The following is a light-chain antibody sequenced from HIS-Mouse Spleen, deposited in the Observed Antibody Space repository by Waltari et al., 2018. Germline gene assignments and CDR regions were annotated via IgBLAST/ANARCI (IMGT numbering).Light chain of an antibody. CDR2: RNN. V-gene: IGLV1-47*01. Sequence: QSVLTQPPSASGTPGQRVTIPCSGSSSNLGSNYVYWYQQRPGTAPKLLIYRNNQRPSGVPDRFSGSKSGTSASLAISGLRSEDEADYYCAAWDDSLSGLFGGGTKLTVL. CDR1: SSNLGSNY. J-gene: IGLJ2*01. CDR3: AAWDDSLSGL.